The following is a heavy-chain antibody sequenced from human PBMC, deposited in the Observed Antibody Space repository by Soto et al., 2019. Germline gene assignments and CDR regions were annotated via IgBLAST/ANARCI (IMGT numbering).Heavy chain of an antibody. Sequence: GGSLRLSCAASGFTFSSYGMHWVRQAPGKGLEWVAVIWYDGSNKYYADSVKGRFTISRDNSKNTLYLQMNSLRAEDTAVYYCASPSGGSGSYSFDIWGQGTMVTVSS. V-gene: IGHV3-33*01. D-gene: IGHD3-10*01. J-gene: IGHJ3*02. CDR3: ASPSGGSGSYSFDI. CDR1: GFTFSSYG. CDR2: IWYDGSNK.